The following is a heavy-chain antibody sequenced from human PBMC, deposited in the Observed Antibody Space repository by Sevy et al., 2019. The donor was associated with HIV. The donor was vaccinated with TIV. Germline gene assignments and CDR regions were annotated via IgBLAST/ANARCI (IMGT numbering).Heavy chain of an antibody. D-gene: IGHD5-12*01. V-gene: IGHV3-43D*04. J-gene: IGHJ4*02. CDR1: GFTFDDYA. CDR2: ISWDGGST. Sequence: GGSLRLSCAASGFTFDDYAMHWVRQAPGKGLEWVSLISWDGGSTYYADSVKGRFTISRDNSKNSLYLQMNSLRTEDTAVYYCAKSYHKLGYSGYDFDYWGQGTLVTVSS. CDR3: AKSYHKLGYSGYDFDY.